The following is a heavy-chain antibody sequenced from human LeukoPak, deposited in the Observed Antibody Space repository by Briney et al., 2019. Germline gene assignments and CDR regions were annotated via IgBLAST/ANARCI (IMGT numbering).Heavy chain of an antibody. CDR3: ARAIYYYYGSGSYFDY. J-gene: IGHJ4*02. CDR1: GFTFSSYW. Sequence: GGSLRLSCAASGFTFSSYWMSWVRQAPGKGLEWVANIKQDGSEKYYVDSVKGRFTISRDNAKNSLYLQMNSLRAEDTAVYYCARAIYYYYGSGSYFDYWGQGTLVTVSS. D-gene: IGHD3-10*01. CDR2: IKQDGSEK. V-gene: IGHV3-7*01.